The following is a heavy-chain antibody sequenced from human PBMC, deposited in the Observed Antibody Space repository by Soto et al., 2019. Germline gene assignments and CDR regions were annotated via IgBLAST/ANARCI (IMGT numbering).Heavy chain of an antibody. V-gene: IGHV3-9*01. CDR2: ISWKSGNI. J-gene: IGHJ6*04. CDR3: AKDLDRITSVGKPLDG. CDR1: PFTYDDYA. Sequence: GVSLRLSCSPSPFTYDDYAIHWVRQVPGKGLEWVSGISWKSGNIGYADSVKGRFTTSRDNAKSSLYLQMNSLRAEDTAFYYCAKDLDRITSVGKPLDGWGKGTTVTVSS. D-gene: IGHD6-13*01.